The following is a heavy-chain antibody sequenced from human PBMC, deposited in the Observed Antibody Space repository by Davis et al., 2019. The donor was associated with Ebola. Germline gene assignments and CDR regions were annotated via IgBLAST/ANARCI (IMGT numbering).Heavy chain of an antibody. CDR2: IDWDDDK. CDR1: GFSLRTTPMR. CDR3: ARAKTGGYAGIDAFDI. Sequence: SGPTLVKPTQTLTLTCTFSGFSLRTTPMRVSWIRQPPGKALEWLARIDWDDDKFYSTSLKTRLTISKDASKNQVVLTMTNMEPVDTATYYCARAKTGGYAGIDAFDIWGQGTMVTVSS. J-gene: IGHJ3*02. V-gene: IGHV2-70*04. D-gene: IGHD1-14*01.